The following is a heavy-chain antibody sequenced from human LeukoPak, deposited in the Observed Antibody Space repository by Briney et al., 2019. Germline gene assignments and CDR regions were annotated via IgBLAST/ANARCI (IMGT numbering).Heavy chain of an antibody. Sequence: SETLSLTCAVSGGSISSSNWWSWVRQPPGKGLEWIGEIYHSVSTNYNPSLTSPVTLSVDKSNNQFSLKLSSVTAPDTAVYYCARLRKDGPSPYYYYGMDDWGKGTTVTVSS. CDR2: IYHSVST. D-gene: IGHD4-17*01. CDR1: GGSISSSNW. V-gene: IGHV4-4*02. CDR3: ARLRKDGPSPYYYYGMDD. J-gene: IGHJ6*04.